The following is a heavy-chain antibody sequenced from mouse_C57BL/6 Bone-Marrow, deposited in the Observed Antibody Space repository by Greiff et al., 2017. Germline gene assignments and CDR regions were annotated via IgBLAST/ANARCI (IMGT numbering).Heavy chain of an antibody. D-gene: IGHD1-1*01. CDR3: TTQVGHYGSSDEDY. Sequence: EVQRVESGAELVRPGASVKLSCTASGFNIKDYYMHWVKQRPEQGLEWIRRIDPEDGDTEYAPKFQGKATMTADTSSNTAYLQLSSLTSEDTAVYYCTTQVGHYGSSDEDYWGQGTTLTVSS. CDR1: GFNIKDYY. CDR2: IDPEDGDT. J-gene: IGHJ2*01. V-gene: IGHV14-1*01.